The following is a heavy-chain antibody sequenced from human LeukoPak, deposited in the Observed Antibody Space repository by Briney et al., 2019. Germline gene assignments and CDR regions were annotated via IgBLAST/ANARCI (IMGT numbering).Heavy chain of an antibody. D-gene: IGHD4-23*01. CDR3: ASTGGGNSLCWFDP. V-gene: IGHV1-18*01. J-gene: IGHJ5*02. Sequence: ASVKVSCKASGYTFTSYGISWVRQAPGQGLEWMGWISAYNGNTNYAQKLQGRVTMTTDTSTSTAYMELRSLRSDDTAVYYCASTGGGNSLCWFDPWGQGTLVTVSS. CDR2: ISAYNGNT. CDR1: GYTFTSYG.